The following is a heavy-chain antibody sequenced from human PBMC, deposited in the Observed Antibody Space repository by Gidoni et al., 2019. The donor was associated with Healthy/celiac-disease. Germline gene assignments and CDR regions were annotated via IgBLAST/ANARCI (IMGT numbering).Heavy chain of an antibody. V-gene: IGHV3-23*01. CDR1: GFTFSSYA. Sequence: EVQLLESGGGLVQPGGSLRLSCAASGFTFSSYAMSWVRQAPGKGLEWVSAISGSGGSTYYADSVKGRFTISRDNSKNTLHLQMNSLRAEDTAVYYCAKDRPTDHSSSWYQARYYYMDVWGKGTTVTVSS. CDR2: ISGSGGST. D-gene: IGHD6-13*01. CDR3: AKDRPTDHSSSWYQARYYYMDV. J-gene: IGHJ6*03.